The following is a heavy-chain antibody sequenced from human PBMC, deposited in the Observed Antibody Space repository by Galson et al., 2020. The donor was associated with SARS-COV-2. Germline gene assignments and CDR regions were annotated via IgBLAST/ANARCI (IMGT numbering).Heavy chain of an antibody. V-gene: IGHV4-38-2*01. D-gene: IGHD3-16*01. CDR3: ARQGVTMRFLLTVPGWFFDL. Sequence: SETLTLTCAASGVSISTTTYRSWLQQPPGKGLEWTGSVYHSGNTYFNPSLKSRVTISLDKSKNPFSLRLTSVTAADTALYYCARQGVTMRFLLTVPGWFFDLWGRGTLVTVSA. J-gene: IGHJ2*01. CDR1: GVSISTTTY. CDR2: VYHSGNT.